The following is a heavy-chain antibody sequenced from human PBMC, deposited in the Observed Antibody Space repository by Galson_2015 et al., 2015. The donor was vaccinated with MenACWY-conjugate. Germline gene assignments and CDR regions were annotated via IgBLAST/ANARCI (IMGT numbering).Heavy chain of an antibody. CDR2: ISGSGGNT. D-gene: IGHD6-19*01. J-gene: IGHJ3*02. V-gene: IGHV3-23*01. CDR1: GFTFRTYA. CDR3: AKLRSKAVPGYAFDI. Sequence: SLRLSCAASGFTFRTYAMSWVRQAPGKGLEWVSGISGSGGNTYYADSVKGRFTISRDNSRNRLDLQMNSLAAEDTAVYYCAKLRSKAVPGYAFDIWGQGTMVTVSS.